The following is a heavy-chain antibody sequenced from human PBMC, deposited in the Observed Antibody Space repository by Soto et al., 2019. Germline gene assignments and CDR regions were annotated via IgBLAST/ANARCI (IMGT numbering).Heavy chain of an antibody. D-gene: IGHD2-2*01. Sequence: ASVKVSCKASGGTFSSYAISWVRQAPGQGLEWMGGIIPIFGTANYAQKFQGRVTITADESTSTAYMELSSLRSEDTAVYYCARDRVVVPAARYYYYYYGMDVWGQGTTVTVS. CDR2: IIPIFGTA. J-gene: IGHJ6*02. CDR3: ARDRVVVPAARYYYYYYGMDV. CDR1: GGTFSSYA. V-gene: IGHV1-69*13.